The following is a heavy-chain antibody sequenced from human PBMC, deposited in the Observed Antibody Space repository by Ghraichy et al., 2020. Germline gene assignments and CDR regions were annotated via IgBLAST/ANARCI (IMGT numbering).Heavy chain of an antibody. J-gene: IGHJ4*02. CDR1: GFTFSTYT. D-gene: IGHD3-10*01. CDR2: ISSSSGSI. V-gene: IGHV3-48*02. Sequence: GGSLRLSCATSGFTFSTYTMGWVRQAPGKGLEWVSSISSSSGSIFYADSVKGRFTISRDNAKNSLYLQMNSLRDEDTAVYFCARKDFFNSGTYYIPFFDSWGPGTLVTGSS. CDR3: ARKDFFNSGTYYIPFFDS.